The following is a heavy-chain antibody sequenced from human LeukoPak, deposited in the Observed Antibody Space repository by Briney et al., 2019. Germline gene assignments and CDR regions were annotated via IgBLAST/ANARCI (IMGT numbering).Heavy chain of an antibody. CDR3: AKDRVRWALDY. CDR1: DGSISRSTYY. V-gene: IGHV4-39*02. D-gene: IGHD1-26*01. Sequence: SETLSLSCTVSDGSISRSTYYWGWIRQPPGKGLEWIGTVYYSGTTYYNPSLKSRLTMSVDTSKNQFSLKLSSVTAADTAVYYCAKDRVRWALDYWGQGTLVTVSS. J-gene: IGHJ4*02. CDR2: VYYSGTT.